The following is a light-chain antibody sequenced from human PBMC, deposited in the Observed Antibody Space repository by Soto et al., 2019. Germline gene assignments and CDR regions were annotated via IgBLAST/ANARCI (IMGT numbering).Light chain of an antibody. V-gene: IGLV2-8*01. J-gene: IGLJ2*01. CDR3: SSYAGINNWL. CDR1: RSDVGGYNY. Sequence: QPVLTQPPSASGSPGQSVTISCTGTRSDVGGYNYVSWYQQHPGRAPKLVIYEVTKRPSGVPDRFSGSKSGSTASLTVSGLPAEDEADYYCSSYAGINNWLFGGGTKLTV. CDR2: EVT.